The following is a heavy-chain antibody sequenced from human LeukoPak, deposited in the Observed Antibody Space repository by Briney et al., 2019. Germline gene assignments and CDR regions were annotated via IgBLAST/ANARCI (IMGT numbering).Heavy chain of an antibody. CDR3: AKTAASSSWYRSFDS. D-gene: IGHD6-13*01. J-gene: IGHJ4*02. CDR1: GFAFSSCA. CDR2: ISGSGAST. Sequence: GESLRLSCAASGFAFSSCAMSGGPQAPGKGLEWVSAISGSGASTYYADSVKGRFTISRDNSKNTLYPQMNSLRVADTAVYYCAKTAASSSWYRSFDSWGQGTLVTVSS. V-gene: IGHV3-23*01.